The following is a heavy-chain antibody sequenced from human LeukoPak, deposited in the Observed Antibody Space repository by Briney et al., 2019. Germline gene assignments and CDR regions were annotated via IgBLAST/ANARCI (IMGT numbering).Heavy chain of an antibody. J-gene: IGHJ4*02. D-gene: IGHD2-2*03. V-gene: IGHV1-69*04. CDR3: ARDEVGYCSSTSCLMAGFDY. CDR2: IIPILGIA. CDR1: GGTFSSYA. Sequence: SVKVSCKASGGTFSSYAISWVRQAPGQGLEWMGRIIPILGIANYAQKFQGRVTITADKSTSTAYMELSRLRSDDTAVYYCARDEVGYCSSTSCLMAGFDYWGQGTLVTVSS.